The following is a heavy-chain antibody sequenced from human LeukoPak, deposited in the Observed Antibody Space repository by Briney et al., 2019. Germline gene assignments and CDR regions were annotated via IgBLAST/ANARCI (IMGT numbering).Heavy chain of an antibody. CDR1: GYTFTSYG. CDR2: ISAYNGNT. CDR3: ARDAPTIAVAGTFDY. V-gene: IGHV1-18*01. D-gene: IGHD6-19*01. Sequence: ASVKVSCKASGYTFTSYGISWVRQAPGQGLEWMGWISAYNGNTNYAQKLQGRVTMTTDTSTSTAYMELRSLRSDDTAVYYCARDAPTIAVAGTFDYWGQGTLVTVSS. J-gene: IGHJ4*02.